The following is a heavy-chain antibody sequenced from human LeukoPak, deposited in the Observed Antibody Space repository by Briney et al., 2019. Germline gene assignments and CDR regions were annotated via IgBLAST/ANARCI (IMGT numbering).Heavy chain of an antibody. J-gene: IGHJ6*02. CDR2: ISSSSSYT. D-gene: IGHD5-18*01. V-gene: IGHV3-11*06. CDR1: GFTFSDYY. CDR3: ARERGYPYYYYGMDV. Sequence: GGSLRLSCAASGFTFSDYYMSWISQAPGKGLEWVSYISSSSSYTNYADSVKGRFTISRDNAKNSLYLQMNSLRAEDTAVYYCARERGYPYYYYGMDVWGQGTTVTVSS.